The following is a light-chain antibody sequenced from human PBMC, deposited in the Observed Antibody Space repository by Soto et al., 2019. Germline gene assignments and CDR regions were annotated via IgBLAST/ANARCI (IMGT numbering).Light chain of an antibody. CDR3: SSYTTVSTYV. Sequence: QSALNQPASVSGSPGQSITISCTGTSGDVGGYNYVSWYQQHPGKAPKLMIYDVRNRPSGVSNRFSGSKSVNTASLTISGLQAEDEADYYCSSYTTVSTYVFGTGTKVTVL. CDR2: DVR. V-gene: IGLV2-14*01. J-gene: IGLJ1*01. CDR1: SGDVGGYNY.